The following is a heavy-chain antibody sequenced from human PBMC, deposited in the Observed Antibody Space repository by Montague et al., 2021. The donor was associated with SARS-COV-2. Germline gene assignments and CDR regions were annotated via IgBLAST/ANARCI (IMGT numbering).Heavy chain of an antibody. V-gene: IGHV4-34*01. CDR3: AREGIGCNSCLGY. CDR2: VCLSRSS. CDR1: ACSLSAYY. D-gene: IGHD2-2*01. J-gene: IGHJ4*02. Sequence: SETLSLTCAVYACSLSAYYFTLTPSSTGTSLDSIAVVCLSRSSYYNPFLKSRVTMSLETSKNPFSLNLSSVTAAVTAVYYCAREGIGCNSCLGYWGQGTL.